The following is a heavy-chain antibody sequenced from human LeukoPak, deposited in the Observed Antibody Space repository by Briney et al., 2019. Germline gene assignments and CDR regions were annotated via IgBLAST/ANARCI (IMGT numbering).Heavy chain of an antibody. V-gene: IGHV4-34*01. J-gene: IGHJ4*02. CDR2: INHSGST. CDR1: GGSFSGYY. Sequence: SETLSLTCAVYGGSFSGYYWSWIRQPPGKGLEWIGEINHSGSTNYNPPLKSRVTISVDTSKNQFSLKLSSVTAADTAVYYCARRYSSGWPFDYWGQGTLVTVSS. CDR3: ARRYSSGWPFDY. D-gene: IGHD6-19*01.